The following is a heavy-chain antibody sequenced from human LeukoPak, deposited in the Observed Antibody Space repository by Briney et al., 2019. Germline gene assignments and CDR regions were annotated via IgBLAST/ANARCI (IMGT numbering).Heavy chain of an antibody. J-gene: IGHJ5*02. V-gene: IGHV1-3*01. CDR2: INAGNGNT. CDR3: ARDRGGP. Sequence: GASVKVSCKASGYTFTSYAMHWVRQAPGQRLEWMGWINAGNGNTKYSQKLQGRVTMTTDTSTSTAYMELRSLRSDDTAVYYCARDRGGPWGQGTLVTVSS. CDR1: GYTFTSYA.